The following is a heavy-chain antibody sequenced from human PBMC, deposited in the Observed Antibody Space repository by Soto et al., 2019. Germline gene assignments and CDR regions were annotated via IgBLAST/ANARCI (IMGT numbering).Heavy chain of an antibody. CDR1: GFSISRYW. J-gene: IGHJ6*02. Sequence: DVQLVESGGGLVQPGGSLRVSCGASGFSISRYWMSWVRRAPGKGLEWVGNIDQDGTENFYAGSVRGRFTISRENAMNSRYLQMDSLTAGDTAVHPCVRDRGNGYYGQDAGGMDVWGQGTRVTVSS. D-gene: IGHD1-26*01. CDR3: VRDRGNGYYGQDAGGMDV. CDR2: IDQDGTEN. V-gene: IGHV3-7*05.